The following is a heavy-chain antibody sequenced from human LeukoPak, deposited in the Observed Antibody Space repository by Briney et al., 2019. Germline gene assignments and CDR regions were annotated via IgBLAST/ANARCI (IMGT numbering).Heavy chain of an antibody. V-gene: IGHV4-39*07. CDR1: GGSISISSSY. CDR2: IHYSGNT. CDR3: ATSRSANYYSGY. D-gene: IGHD4/OR15-4a*01. J-gene: IGHJ4*02. Sequence: SETLSLTCTVSGGSISISSSYWGWIRQPPGKGLEWIGSIHYSGNTYYNPSLKSRVTISVDTSKNQFSLKLNSVTAADTAVYYCATSRSANYYSGYWGQGTLVTVSS.